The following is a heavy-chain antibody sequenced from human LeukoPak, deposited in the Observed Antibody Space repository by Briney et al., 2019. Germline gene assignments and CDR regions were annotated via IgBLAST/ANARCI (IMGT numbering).Heavy chain of an antibody. V-gene: IGHV3-53*01. CDR3: AKSGYNRFDY. Sequence: HPGGSLRLSCAVSGFTVSGNYMSWVRHAPGKGLEWVSLIYSGGTTYYADSVKGRFTISRDNSKNTLYLQMNSLRAEDTAVYYCAKSGYNRFDYWGQGTLVTVSS. CDR2: IYSGGTT. CDR1: GFTVSGNY. J-gene: IGHJ4*02. D-gene: IGHD5-24*01.